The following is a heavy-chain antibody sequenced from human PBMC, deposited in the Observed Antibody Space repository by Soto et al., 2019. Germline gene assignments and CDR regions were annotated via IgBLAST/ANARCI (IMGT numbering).Heavy chain of an antibody. CDR1: GFTFSSYW. CDR3: ARLKGGIYDFWSGYVYFDY. D-gene: IGHD3-3*01. CDR2: IKQDGSEK. V-gene: IGHV3-7*05. J-gene: IGHJ4*02. Sequence: SLRLSCAASGFTFSSYWMSWVRQAPGKGLEWVANIKQDGSEKYYVDSVKGRFTISRDNAKNSLYLQMNSLRAEDTAVYYCARLKGGIYDFWSGYVYFDYWGQGNLVTVSS.